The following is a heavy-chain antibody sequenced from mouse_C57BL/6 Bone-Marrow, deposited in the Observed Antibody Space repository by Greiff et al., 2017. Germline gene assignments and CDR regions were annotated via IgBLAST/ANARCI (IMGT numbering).Heavy chain of an antibody. CDR2: IDPDSGGT. V-gene: IGHV1-72*01. CDR1: GYTFTSYW. CDR3: ARSFYYVDY. J-gene: IGHJ2*01. Sequence: QVQLQQPGAELVKPGASVQLSCKASGYTFTSYWMHWVKQRPGRGREWIGRIDPDSGGTKYNEKFKSKAKLTVDKPSSTAYVQLSSLTSEDSAVYYCARSFYYVDYWGQGTTLTVSS.